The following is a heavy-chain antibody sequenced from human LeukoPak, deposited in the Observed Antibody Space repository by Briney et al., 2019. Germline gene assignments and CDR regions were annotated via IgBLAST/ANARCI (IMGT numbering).Heavy chain of an antibody. V-gene: IGHV4-61*02. CDR3: ARSNSGSYRELDY. J-gene: IGHJ4*02. Sequence: SETLSLTCTVSGGSINSGSYFWSWIWQPAGKGLEWIGRIYTSGITNYNSSLMSRATISIDTSKNQFSLKLSSVTAADTAVYHCARSNSGSYRELDYWGQGALVTVSS. CDR1: GGSINSGSYF. D-gene: IGHD1-26*01. CDR2: IYTSGIT.